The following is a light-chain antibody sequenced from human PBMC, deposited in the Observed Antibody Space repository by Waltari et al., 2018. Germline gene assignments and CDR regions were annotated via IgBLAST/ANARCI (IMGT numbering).Light chain of an antibody. Sequence: EIVMTQSPATLSVSPGERATLSCRASQSVSSNFAWYQQKPGQAPRLLIYDASTRATGIPARFSGSGSGTEFILTISSLQSEDFAVYYCQQYGPSPLYTFGRGTKVEI. CDR2: DAS. CDR3: QQYGPSPLYT. CDR1: QSVSSN. V-gene: IGKV3-15*01. J-gene: IGKJ2*01.